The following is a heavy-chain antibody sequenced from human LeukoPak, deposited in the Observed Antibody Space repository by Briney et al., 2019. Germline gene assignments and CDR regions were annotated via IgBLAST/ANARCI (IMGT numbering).Heavy chain of an antibody. J-gene: IGHJ6*02. V-gene: IGHV1-69*13. CDR3: AIDSSGYYYGMDV. D-gene: IGHD3-22*01. Sequence: ASVKVSCKASGGTFSSYAISWVRQAPGQGLEWLGGIIPIFGTANYAQKFQGRVTITADESTSTAYMELSSLRSEDTAVYYCAIDSSGYYYGMDVWGQGTTVTVSS. CDR2: IIPIFGTA. CDR1: GGTFSSYA.